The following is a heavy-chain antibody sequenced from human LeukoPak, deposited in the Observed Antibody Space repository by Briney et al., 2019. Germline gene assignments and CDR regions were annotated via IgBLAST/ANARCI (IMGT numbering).Heavy chain of an antibody. V-gene: IGHV1-18*01. CDR1: GYSFTSYA. CDR3: AREIQSMAPGH. CDR2: INSYSGNR. Sequence: ASVKVSCKASGYSFTSYAIIWSRQAPGQGLEWMGWINSYSGNRNYAQKLQGRVTMTTDTSTSTAYMELRSLRSDDTADYYCAREIQSMAPGHWGQGTLVTVSS. D-gene: IGHD3-10*01. J-gene: IGHJ4*02.